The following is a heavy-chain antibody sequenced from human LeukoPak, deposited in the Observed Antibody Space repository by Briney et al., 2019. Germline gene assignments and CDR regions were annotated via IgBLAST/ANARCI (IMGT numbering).Heavy chain of an antibody. CDR2: IYHSGST. D-gene: IGHD4-17*01. CDR1: GGAISSSSHY. V-gene: IGHV4-39*01. Sequence: SETLSLTCIVSGGAISSSSHYWGWIRQPPGKGLEWIGSIYHSGSTVYNPSLKSRVAISVDTSRNQFSLKLNSVTASGTAVYYCARNTTVTDWYFDLWGRGTLVTVSS. J-gene: IGHJ2*01. CDR3: ARNTTVTDWYFDL.